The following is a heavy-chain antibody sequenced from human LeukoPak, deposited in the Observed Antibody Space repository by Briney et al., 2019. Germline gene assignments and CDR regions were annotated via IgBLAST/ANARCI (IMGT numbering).Heavy chain of an antibody. V-gene: IGHV3-9*01. D-gene: IGHD3-22*01. Sequence: PGGSLRLSCAASGFTFDDYAMHWVRQAPGKGLEWVSGISWNSGSIGYADSVKGRFTISRDNSKNTLYLQMNSLRAEDTAVYYCARDSYYYDSSGYPQADWGQGTLVTVSS. CDR3: ARDSYYYDSSGYPQAD. J-gene: IGHJ4*02. CDR2: ISWNSGSI. CDR1: GFTFDDYA.